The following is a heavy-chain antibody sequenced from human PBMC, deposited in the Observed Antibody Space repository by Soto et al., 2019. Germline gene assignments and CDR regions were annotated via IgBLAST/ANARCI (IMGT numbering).Heavy chain of an antibody. D-gene: IGHD3-10*01. V-gene: IGHV1-46*01. Sequence: ASVKVSCKASGYTFTSYYMHWVRQAPGQGLEWMGIINLSGGSTNYAQKFQGRVTMTRDTSTSTVYMELSSLRSEDTAVYYCARVVMGYGSGSYPYYFDYWGQGTLVTVSS. J-gene: IGHJ4*02. CDR3: ARVVMGYGSGSYPYYFDY. CDR1: GYTFTSYY. CDR2: INLSGGST.